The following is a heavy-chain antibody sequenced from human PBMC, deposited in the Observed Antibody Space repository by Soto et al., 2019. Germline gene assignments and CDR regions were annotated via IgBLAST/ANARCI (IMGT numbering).Heavy chain of an antibody. J-gene: IGHJ4*02. CDR3: AVVMLRGIIVFDY. D-gene: IGHD3-10*01. CDR2: INAGNGDT. V-gene: IGHV1-3*01. Sequence: QVQLVQSGAEVKKPGASVKVSCKTSGYTFSNYPVHWVRQAPGQRLEWMGWINAGNGDTKYSQKFQGGVTITRDTSASTAYIEVSTLRSEEPAVYFGAVVMLRGIIVFDYWGQGTLVTVSS. CDR1: GYTFSNYP.